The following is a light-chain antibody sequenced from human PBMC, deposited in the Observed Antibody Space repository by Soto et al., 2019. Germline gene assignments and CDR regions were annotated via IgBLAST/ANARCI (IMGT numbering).Light chain of an antibody. CDR1: QSISNW. J-gene: IGKJ1*01. CDR2: KAS. V-gene: IGKV1-5*03. Sequence: DIHMTHAPSTLSASVLYRVTITFRASQSISNWLAWYQQKPGKAPKLLIYKASSLQSGVPSRFSGSGSGTEFTLTISSLQPDDFATYYCQQYNSYWTFGQGTKVDIK. CDR3: QQYNSYWT.